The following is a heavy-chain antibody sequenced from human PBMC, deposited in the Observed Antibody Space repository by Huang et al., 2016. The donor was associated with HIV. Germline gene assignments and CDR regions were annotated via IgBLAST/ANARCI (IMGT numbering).Heavy chain of an antibody. CDR3: ARGINGGAFDI. CDR1: GGTFSSYA. V-gene: IGHV1-69*13. J-gene: IGHJ3*02. D-gene: IGHD3-16*01. Sequence: QVQLVQSGAEVKKPGSSVTVSCKASGGTFSSYAISWVRQAPGQGLECRGGSIPILDTANYAQKFQGRVTITADESTSTAYMELSSLRSEDTAVYYCARGINGGAFDIWGQGTMVTVSS. CDR2: SIPILDTA.